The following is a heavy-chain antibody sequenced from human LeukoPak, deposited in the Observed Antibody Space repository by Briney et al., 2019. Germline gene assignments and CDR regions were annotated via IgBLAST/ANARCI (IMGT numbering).Heavy chain of an antibody. CDR2: IKQDGSEK. Sequence: GGSLRLSCAASGFTFSSYWMSWVRQAPGKGLEWVANIKQDGSEKYYVDSVKGRFAISRDNAKNSLYLQMNSLRAEDTAVYYCARDPPNYDSSGYPIDAFDIWGQGTMVTVSS. CDR3: ARDPPNYDSSGYPIDAFDI. CDR1: GFTFSSYW. J-gene: IGHJ3*02. D-gene: IGHD3-22*01. V-gene: IGHV3-7*01.